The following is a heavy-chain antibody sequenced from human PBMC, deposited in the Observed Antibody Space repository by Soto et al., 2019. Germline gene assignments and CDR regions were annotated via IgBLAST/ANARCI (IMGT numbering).Heavy chain of an antibody. V-gene: IGHV3-23*01. Sequence: VQLLESGGGLVQPGGSLRLSCAASGFTFSSYAMRWVRQAPVKGLEWVSAISGSGDSTYYPDSVKGRFPISRDNSKNTLYLQMNSLRAEDTAVYYCARRGSGSYYDYWGQGTLVTVSS. CDR1: GFTFSSYA. D-gene: IGHD1-26*01. CDR2: ISGSGDST. CDR3: ARRGSGSYYDY. J-gene: IGHJ4*02.